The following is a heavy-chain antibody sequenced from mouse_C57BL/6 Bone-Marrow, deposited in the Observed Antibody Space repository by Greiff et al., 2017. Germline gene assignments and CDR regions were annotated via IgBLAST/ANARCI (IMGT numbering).Heavy chain of an antibody. D-gene: IGHD1-1*01. V-gene: IGHV1-69*01. CDR1: GYTFTSYW. Sequence: VQLQQPGAELVMPGASVKLSCKASGYTFTSYWMHWVKQRPGQGLEWIGEIDPSDSYTNYNQKFKGKSTLTVDKSSSTAYMQLSSLTSEDSAVYYCATEFYYYDSSYWYFDVWGTGTTVTVSS. CDR3: ATEFYYYDSSYWYFDV. CDR2: IDPSDSYT. J-gene: IGHJ1*03.